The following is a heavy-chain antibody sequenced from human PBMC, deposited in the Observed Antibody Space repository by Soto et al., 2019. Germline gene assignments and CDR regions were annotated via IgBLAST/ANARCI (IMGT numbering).Heavy chain of an antibody. CDR3: ARSSGGNFGIFIEGSNWFDT. J-gene: IGHJ5*02. Sequence: ASVKVSCKVSGYTLTELSMHWVRQAPGKGLEWMGGFDPEDGETIYAQKFQGRVTMTEDTSADTVYMELSSLRSDDTAIYYCARSSGGNFGIFIEGSNWFDTCGQGTLVTVSS. CDR2: FDPEDGET. D-gene: IGHD3-3*01. CDR1: GYTLTELS. V-gene: IGHV1-24*01.